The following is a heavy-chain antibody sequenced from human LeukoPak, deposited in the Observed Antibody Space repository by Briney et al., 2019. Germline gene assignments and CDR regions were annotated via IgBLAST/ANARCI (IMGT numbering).Heavy chain of an antibody. V-gene: IGHV3-74*01. CDR1: GFTFRKYW. Sequence: GGSLRLSCAASGFTFRKYWLHWVRQAPGKGLVWVSRINPDDESTSYADSVKGRFTISRDNAKSTLYLQMNSLRAEDTAVYCLTIVETTIDAFDIWGQGTMVTVSS. CDR2: INPDDEST. CDR3: TIVETTIDAFDI. J-gene: IGHJ3*02. D-gene: IGHD1-26*01.